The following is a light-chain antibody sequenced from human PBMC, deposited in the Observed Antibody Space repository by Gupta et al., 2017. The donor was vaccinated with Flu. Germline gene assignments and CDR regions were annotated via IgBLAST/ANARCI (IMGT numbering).Light chain of an antibody. CDR2: GAS. J-gene: IGKJ1*01. CDR3: QQYGTSLLTWT. Sequence: EIVLTQSPGTLSLSPGERVTLSCRASQSVSSSYLAWYQQKPGQAPRLLIYGASGRATGIPDRFSGSGSGTDFTLTISRLEPEDFAVYYCQQYGTSLLTWTFGQGTKVEIK. CDR1: QSVSSSY. V-gene: IGKV3-20*01.